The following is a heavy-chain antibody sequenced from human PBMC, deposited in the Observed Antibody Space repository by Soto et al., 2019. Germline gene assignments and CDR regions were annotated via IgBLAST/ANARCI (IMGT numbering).Heavy chain of an antibody. D-gene: IGHD5-18*01. CDR3: ARDPGYSDGYN. Sequence: QVQLVQSGAEVKKPGASVKVSCKASGYTFTSYAMHWVRQAPGQRLEWMGWINAGNGNTKHSQKFQARITITRDTSASTAYMELSSLRSEDTAVYYCARDPGYSDGYNWGQGTLVTVSS. CDR2: INAGNGNT. CDR1: GYTFTSYA. V-gene: IGHV1-3*01. J-gene: IGHJ4*02.